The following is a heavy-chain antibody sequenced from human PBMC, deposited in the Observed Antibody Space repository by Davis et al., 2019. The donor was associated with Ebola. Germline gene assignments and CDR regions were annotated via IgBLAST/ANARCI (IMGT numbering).Heavy chain of an antibody. CDR2: IKQDGSEK. Sequence: GGSLRLSCAASGFSISTYTMCWVRQAPGKGLEWVANIKQDGSEKYYVDSVKGRFTISRDNAKNSLYLQMNSLRAEDTAVYYCAGLSRDYVVYWGQGTLVTVSS. V-gene: IGHV3-7*03. CDR1: GFSISTYT. D-gene: IGHD3-10*01. CDR3: AGLSRDYVVY. J-gene: IGHJ4*02.